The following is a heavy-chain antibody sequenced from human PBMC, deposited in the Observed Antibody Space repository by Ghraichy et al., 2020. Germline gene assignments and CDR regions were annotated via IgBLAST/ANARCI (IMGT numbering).Heavy chain of an antibody. D-gene: IGHD5-18*01. V-gene: IGHV3-23*01. CDR2: ISGSGGST. J-gene: IGHJ4*02. CDR3: AKTVRVAGYSYGEFDY. CDR1: GFTFSSYA. Sequence: GGSLRLSCAASGFTFSSYAMSWVRQAPGKGLEWVSAISGSGGSTYYADSVKGRFTISRDNSKNTLYLQMNSLRAEDTAVYYCAKTVRVAGYSYGEFDYWGQGTLVTVSS.